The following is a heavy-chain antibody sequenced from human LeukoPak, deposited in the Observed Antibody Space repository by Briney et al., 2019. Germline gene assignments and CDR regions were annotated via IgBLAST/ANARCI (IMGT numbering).Heavy chain of an antibody. CDR3: ARSLSISSSRYFDP. Sequence: PGRSLRLSCVASEFTFTHYAIHWVRQAPGRGLEWVAGISYDGSNKYYADSVKGRFAISRDNSKNTLYLQMNSLRAEDTAVFYCARSLSISSSRYFDPWGQGTLDTVSS. CDR1: EFTFTHYA. J-gene: IGHJ5*02. V-gene: IGHV3-30*09. D-gene: IGHD6-6*01. CDR2: ISYDGSNK.